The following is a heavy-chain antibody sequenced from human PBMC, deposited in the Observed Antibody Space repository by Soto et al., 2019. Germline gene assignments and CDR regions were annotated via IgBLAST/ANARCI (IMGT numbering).Heavy chain of an antibody. J-gene: IGHJ6*02. D-gene: IGHD3-10*01. Sequence: GSLRLSCAASGFTFSSYGMHWVRQAPGKGLEWVAVIWYDGSNKYYADSVKGRFTISRDNSKNTLYLQMNSLRAEDTAVYYCARAMVRGREYYYYGMDVWGQGTTVTVSS. V-gene: IGHV3-33*01. CDR1: GFTFSSYG. CDR3: ARAMVRGREYYYYGMDV. CDR2: IWYDGSNK.